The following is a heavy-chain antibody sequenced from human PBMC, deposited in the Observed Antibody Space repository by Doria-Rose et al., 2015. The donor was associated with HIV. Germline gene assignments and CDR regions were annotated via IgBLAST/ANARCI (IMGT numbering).Heavy chain of an antibody. V-gene: IGHV2-26*01. D-gene: IGHD6-13*01. J-gene: IGHJ4*02. Sequence: QVTLKESGPVLVKPTETLTLTCTVSGVSLSSPGMGVSWIRQPPGKALEWLAVIFSYDERSYKPSLKSRLTISRRTSKSQVVLTMTDMDPVDTATYYCARIKSSRWYHKYYFDFWGQGTLVIVSA. CDR3: ARIKSSRWYHKYYFDF. CDR1: GVSLSSPGMG. CDR2: IFSYDER.